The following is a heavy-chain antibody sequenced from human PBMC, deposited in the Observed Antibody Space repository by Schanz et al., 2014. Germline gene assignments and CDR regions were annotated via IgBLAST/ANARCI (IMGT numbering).Heavy chain of an antibody. V-gene: IGHV3-23*01. J-gene: IGHJ3*02. CDR1: GFTFSSYS. CDR2: ISGSGGST. Sequence: EMQLLESGGGLIQPGGSLRLSCAASGFTFSSYSMNWVRQAPGKGLEWVSAISGSGGSTYYADSVKGRFTISRDNSKNTLYLQMNSLRAEDTAVYYCAKGRFGELSAFDIWGQGTMVTVSS. D-gene: IGHD3-10*01. CDR3: AKGRFGELSAFDI.